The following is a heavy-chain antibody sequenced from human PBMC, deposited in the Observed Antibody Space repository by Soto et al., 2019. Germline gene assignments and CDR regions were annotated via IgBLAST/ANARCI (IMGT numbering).Heavy chain of an antibody. D-gene: IGHD6-13*01. V-gene: IGHV3-73*01. CDR3: TKRIGAYAMDV. Sequence: GGSLRLSCAASGFTFSGSSMHWVRQASGKGLEGVGRIRGKTDTYATAYAAPVRGRFTISRDDSKNTAYLQMNSLKTEDTAVYFCTKRIGAYAMDVWGQGTTVTVSS. CDR2: IRGKTDTYAT. J-gene: IGHJ6*02. CDR1: GFTFSGSS.